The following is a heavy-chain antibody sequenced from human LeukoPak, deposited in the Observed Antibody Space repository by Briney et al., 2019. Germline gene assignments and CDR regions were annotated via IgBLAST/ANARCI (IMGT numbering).Heavy chain of an antibody. V-gene: IGHV6-1*01. J-gene: IGHJ4*02. Sequence: SQTLSLTCAISGDSVSMNSAAWNWIRQSPSRGLEWLGRTYYRSKWYNDYAVSVKSRITISPNTSKNQFSLQLNSVPPEDTAVYYCARGDYDPGRNYFDSWGQGTLVTVSS. D-gene: IGHD4-17*01. CDR1: GDSVSMNSAA. CDR2: TYYRSKWYN. CDR3: ARGDYDPGRNYFDS.